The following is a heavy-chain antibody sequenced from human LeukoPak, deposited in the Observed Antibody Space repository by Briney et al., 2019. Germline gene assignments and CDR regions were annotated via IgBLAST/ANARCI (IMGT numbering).Heavy chain of an antibody. V-gene: IGHV3-7*01. CDR1: GLSFSNIW. CDR3: ARDGCTAKGCQTRGDH. J-gene: IGHJ4*02. CDR2: IKPDGSER. D-gene: IGHD2-21*02. Sequence: GGSLRLSCAASGLSFSNIWMCWVRQAPGKGLEWVANIKPDGSERYYVDSVKGRFTISRDNAKNSLYLQMNNLRVEDTAVYYCARDGCTAKGCQTRGDHWGQGTLVAVSS.